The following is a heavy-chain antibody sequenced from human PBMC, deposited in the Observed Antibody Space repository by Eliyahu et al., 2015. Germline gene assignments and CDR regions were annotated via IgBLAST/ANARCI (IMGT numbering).Heavy chain of an antibody. J-gene: IGHJ4*02. CDR3: ARDDSNAALDN. Sequence: QVHLVESGXGVVQPGRSLRLSCAASGFTFSSYGMHWVRQAPGKGLVWVAFISFDETDTYYSDSVKGRFIVSRDNSKDILYLQMNSLRVEDTAIYYCARDDSNAALDNWGQGTLVTVSS. V-gene: IGHV3-30*03. CDR2: ISFDETDT. CDR1: GFTFSSYG. D-gene: IGHD2-21*01.